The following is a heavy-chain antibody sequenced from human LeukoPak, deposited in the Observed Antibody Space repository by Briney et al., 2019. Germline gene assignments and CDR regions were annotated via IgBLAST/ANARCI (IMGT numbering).Heavy chain of an antibody. V-gene: IGHV1-18*01. CDR1: GGTFSSYA. J-gene: IGHJ1*01. Sequence: ASVKVSCKASGGTFSSYAISWVRQAPGQGREWMGWISAYNGNTNYAQKLQGRVTITTDTSTSTAYMQLRSLRSDDPAVYYCARSGAIVGVFQHWGQGTLVTVSS. CDR2: ISAYNGNT. D-gene: IGHD1-26*01. CDR3: ARSGAIVGVFQH.